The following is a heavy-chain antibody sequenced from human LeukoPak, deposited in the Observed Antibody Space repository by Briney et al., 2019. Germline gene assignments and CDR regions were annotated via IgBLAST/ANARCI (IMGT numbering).Heavy chain of an antibody. CDR3: GNSRPVVGAFDI. CDR2: ISGSGGST. CDR1: GFTFSSYA. J-gene: IGHJ3*02. Sequence: PGGSLRLSCAASGFTFSSYAMSWVRQAPGKGLEWVSAISGSGGSTYYADSVKGRFTISRDNSKNTLYLQMNSLRAEDTAVYYCGNSRPVVGAFDIWGQGTMVTVSS. D-gene: IGHD1-26*01. V-gene: IGHV3-23*01.